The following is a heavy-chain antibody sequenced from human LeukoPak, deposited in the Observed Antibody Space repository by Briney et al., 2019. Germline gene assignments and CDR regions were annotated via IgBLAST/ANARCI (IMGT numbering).Heavy chain of an antibody. Sequence: SETLSLTCAVYGGSFSGYYWSWIRQPPGKGLEWIGEINHSGSTNYNPSLKSRVTISVDTSKNQFSPKLSSVTAADTAVYYCARVGADGSGFLFDYWGQGTLVTVSS. CDR3: ARVGADGSGFLFDY. D-gene: IGHD3-10*01. J-gene: IGHJ4*02. CDR1: GGSFSGYY. V-gene: IGHV4-34*01. CDR2: INHSGST.